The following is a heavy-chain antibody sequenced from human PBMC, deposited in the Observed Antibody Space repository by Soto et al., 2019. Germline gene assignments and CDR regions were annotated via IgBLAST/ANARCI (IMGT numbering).Heavy chain of an antibody. J-gene: IGHJ6*04. V-gene: IGHV3-53*01. D-gene: IGHD2-21*01. Sequence: PGWSLRLSCAASGFTVSSNYMSLVRQAPGKGLEWVSVIYSGGSTYYADSVKGRFTISRDNSKNTLYLQMNSLRAEDTAVYYCARDKHTYYGMDVWGKGTKVTVS. CDR3: ARDKHTYYGMDV. CDR1: GFTVSSNY. CDR2: IYSGGST.